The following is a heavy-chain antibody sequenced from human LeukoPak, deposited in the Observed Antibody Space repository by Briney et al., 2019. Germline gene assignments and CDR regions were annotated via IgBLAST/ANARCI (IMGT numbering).Heavy chain of an antibody. V-gene: IGHV3-48*03. Sequence: GGSLGLSCAASGFTFSSSEMNWVRQAPGKGLEWVSYISSSGNYIYYADSMKGRFTISRDNAKSSLYLQMNSLRAEDTAVYYCARGRDGYNFDYWGQGTLVTVSS. D-gene: IGHD5-24*01. CDR1: GFTFSSSE. J-gene: IGHJ4*02. CDR2: ISSSGNYI. CDR3: ARGRDGYNFDY.